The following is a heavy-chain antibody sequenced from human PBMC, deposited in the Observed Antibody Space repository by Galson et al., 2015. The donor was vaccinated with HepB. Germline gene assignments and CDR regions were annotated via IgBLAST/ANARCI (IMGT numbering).Heavy chain of an antibody. D-gene: IGHD1-14*01. CDR1: GFTFSSYS. V-gene: IGHV3-33*08. CDR3: ARYNSPLDYYYGMDV. CDR2: IYYDGSKK. J-gene: IGHJ6*02. Sequence: SLRLSCAASGFTFSSYSMHWVRQAPGKGLEWVAVIYYDGSKKYYADSVKGRFTISRDNSKNTLYLQMNSLRVEDTAVYYCARYNSPLDYYYGMDVWGQGTTVSVSS.